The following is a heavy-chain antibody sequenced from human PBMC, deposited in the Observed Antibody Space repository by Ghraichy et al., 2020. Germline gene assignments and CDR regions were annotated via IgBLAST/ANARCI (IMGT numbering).Heavy chain of an antibody. CDR3: ARRSIYCSGGNCWVPDH. CDR1: GFTFSTYA. D-gene: IGHD2-15*01. Sequence: GGSLRLTCAGSGFTFSTYAMSWVRQAPGKGLEWVSGINGNGGRTFYAESVKGRFTISRDNSRNTLYLQINSLRAEDTAVYHCARRSIYCSGGNCWVPDHWGQGTLVTVSS. V-gene: IGHV3-23*01. CDR2: INGNGGRT. J-gene: IGHJ5*02.